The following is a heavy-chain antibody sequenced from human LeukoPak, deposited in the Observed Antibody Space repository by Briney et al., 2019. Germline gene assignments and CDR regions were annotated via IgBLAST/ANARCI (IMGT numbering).Heavy chain of an antibody. D-gene: IGHD2/OR15-2a*01. Sequence: SVKVSCKASGGTFSRYAISWVRQAPGQGLEWMGGIIPIFSTANYAQKFQGRVTITADESTSTAYMELSSLRSEDTAVYYCAREDVNDAFDIWGQGTMVTVSS. CDR3: AREDVNDAFDI. CDR2: IIPIFSTA. J-gene: IGHJ3*02. V-gene: IGHV1-69*13. CDR1: GGTFSRYA.